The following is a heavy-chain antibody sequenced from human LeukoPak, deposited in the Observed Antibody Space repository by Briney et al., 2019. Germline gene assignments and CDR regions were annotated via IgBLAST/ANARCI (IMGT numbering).Heavy chain of an antibody. Sequence: PGRSLRLSCAASGFTFSYYTMHWVRQAPGKGLEWVAVISYDGSNEYYADSVKGRFTISRDNSKYTLYLRMNSLRVEDTAVYYCARVLNYYDSSGYYFSYWGQGTLVTVSS. V-gene: IGHV3-30-3*01. D-gene: IGHD3-22*01. CDR2: ISYDGSNE. CDR3: ARVLNYYDSSGYYFSY. J-gene: IGHJ4*02. CDR1: GFTFSYYT.